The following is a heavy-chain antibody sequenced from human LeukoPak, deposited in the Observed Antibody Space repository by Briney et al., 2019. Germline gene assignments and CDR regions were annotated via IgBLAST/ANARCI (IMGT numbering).Heavy chain of an antibody. V-gene: IGHV1-18*01. CDR3: TRLAATIYWYYGMDV. CDR1: GYTFTSNG. Sequence: ASVKVSCKASGYTFTSNGISWVRQAAGQGLEWMGWISAYNGNTNYAQKVQGRVTMTTDTSTSTGYMELRSLRSDDTAVYYCTRLAATIYWYYGMDVWGQGTTVTVPS. J-gene: IGHJ6*02. D-gene: IGHD6-13*01. CDR2: ISAYNGNT.